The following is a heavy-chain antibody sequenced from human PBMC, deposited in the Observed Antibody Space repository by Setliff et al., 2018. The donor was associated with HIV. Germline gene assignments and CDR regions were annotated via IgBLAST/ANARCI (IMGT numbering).Heavy chain of an antibody. CDR2: IYYSGST. Sequence: SETLSLTCTVSGGSISSYYWSWIRQPPGKGLEWIGYIYYSGSTNYNPSLKSRVTISVDTSKNQFSLKLSSVTAADTAVYYCARDPPGYYMDVWGQGTTVTVS. V-gene: IGHV4-59*01. J-gene: IGHJ6*03. CDR3: ARDPPGYYMDV. CDR1: GGSISSYY.